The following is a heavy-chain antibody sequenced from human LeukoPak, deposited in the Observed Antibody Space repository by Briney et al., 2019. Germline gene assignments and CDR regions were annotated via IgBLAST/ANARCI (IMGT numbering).Heavy chain of an antibody. D-gene: IGHD1-1*01. CDR3: ARDYKWGQALDY. Sequence: PGGSLRLSCAASGFTFSDHYMGWVRQAPGKGLEWVAVTSYDEVNKYYADSVKGRFTISRDNSKNTLYLQMNSLRAEDTAVYYCARDYKWGQALDYWGQGTLVTVSS. V-gene: IGHV3-30-3*01. CDR1: GFTFSDHY. J-gene: IGHJ4*02. CDR2: TSYDEVNK.